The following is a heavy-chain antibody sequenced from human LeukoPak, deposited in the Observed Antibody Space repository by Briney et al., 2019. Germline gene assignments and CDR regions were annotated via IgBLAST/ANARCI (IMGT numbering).Heavy chain of an antibody. Sequence: GGSLKLSCAASGFTFSGSAMHWVRQASGKGLEWVGRIRSKANSYATAYAASVKGRFTISRDDSKNTAYLQMNSLKTEDTAVYYCTRHSGWYDEYYYYYMDVWGKGTTVTVSS. D-gene: IGHD6-19*01. CDR3: TRHSGWYDEYYYYYMDV. CDR1: GFTFSGSA. V-gene: IGHV3-73*01. CDR2: IRSKANSYAT. J-gene: IGHJ6*03.